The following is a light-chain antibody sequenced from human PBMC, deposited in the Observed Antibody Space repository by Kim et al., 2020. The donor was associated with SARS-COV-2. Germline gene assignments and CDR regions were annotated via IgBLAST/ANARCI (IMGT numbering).Light chain of an antibody. Sequence: LSPGERATRACRASQSVSSSYLAWYQQKPGKAPRLLIYGASSRATGIPDRFSGSGSGTDFTLTISRLEPEDSAVYYCQQYRSPPLTFGQRINL. V-gene: IGKV3-20*01. CDR3: QQYRSPPLT. CDR1: QSVSSSY. J-gene: IGKJ2*01. CDR2: GAS.